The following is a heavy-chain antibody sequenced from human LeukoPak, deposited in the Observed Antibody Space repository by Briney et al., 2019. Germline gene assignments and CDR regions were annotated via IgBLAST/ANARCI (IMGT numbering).Heavy chain of an antibody. J-gene: IGHJ4*02. Sequence: VASVKVSCKASGYTFTGYYMHWVRQAPGQGLEWMGWINPNSGGTNYAQKFQGRVTMTRDTSISTAYMELSRLRSDDAAVYYCARGTRVKSSGGSCYLVYWGQGTLVTVSS. CDR3: ARGTRVKSSGGSCYLVY. V-gene: IGHV1-2*02. CDR1: GYTFTGYY. CDR2: INPNSGGT. D-gene: IGHD2-15*01.